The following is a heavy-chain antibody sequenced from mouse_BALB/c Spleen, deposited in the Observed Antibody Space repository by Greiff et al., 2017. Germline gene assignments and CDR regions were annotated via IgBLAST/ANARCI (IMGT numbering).Heavy chain of an antibody. Sequence: EVQRVESGGDLVKPGGSLKLSCAASGFTFSSYGMSWVRQTPDKRLEWVATISSGGSYTYYPDSVKGRFTISRDNAKNTLYLQMSSLKSEDTAMYYCARMIYAMDYWGQGTLVTVSA. D-gene: IGHD1-1*02. V-gene: IGHV5-6*01. CDR1: GFTFSSYG. CDR3: ARMIYAMDY. CDR2: ISSGGSYT. J-gene: IGHJ3*01.